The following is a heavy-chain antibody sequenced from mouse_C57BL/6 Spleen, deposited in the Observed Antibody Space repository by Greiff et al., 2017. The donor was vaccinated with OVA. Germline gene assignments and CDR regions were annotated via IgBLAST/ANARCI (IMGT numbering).Heavy chain of an antibody. CDR1: GYTFTSYW. CDR3: ARVRYSRYYAMDY. CDR2: IYPSDSET. D-gene: IGHD2-5*01. Sequence: QVQLQQPGAELVRPGSSVKLSCKASGYTFTSYWMDWVKQRPGQGLEWIGNIYPSDSETHYNQKFKDKATLTVDKSSSTAYMQLSSLTSEDSAVYYCARVRYSRYYAMDYWGQGTSVTVSS. J-gene: IGHJ4*01. V-gene: IGHV1-61*01.